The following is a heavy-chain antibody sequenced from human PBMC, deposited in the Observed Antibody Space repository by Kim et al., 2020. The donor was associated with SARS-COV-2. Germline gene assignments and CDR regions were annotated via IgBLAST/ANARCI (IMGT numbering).Heavy chain of an antibody. CDR1: GGSVSSGSYY. Sequence: SETLSLTCTVSGGSVSSGSYYWSWIRQPPGKGLEWIGYIYYSGSTNYNPSLKSRVTISVDTSKNQFSLKLSSVTAADTAVYYCARDSSGWYRFDYWVQGT. V-gene: IGHV4-61*01. CDR2: IYYSGST. CDR3: ARDSSGWYRFDY. D-gene: IGHD6-19*01. J-gene: IGHJ4*02.